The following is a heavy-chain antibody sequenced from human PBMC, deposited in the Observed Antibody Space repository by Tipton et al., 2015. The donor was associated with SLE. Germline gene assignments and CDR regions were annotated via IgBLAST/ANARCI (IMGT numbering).Heavy chain of an antibody. CDR3: ARPLYPGSSNGWFDP. CDR2: VYPGDADT. V-gene: IGHV5-51*03. D-gene: IGHD1-26*01. Sequence: VQLVQSGAEEKKPGESQKIACTGSGNSFTSDWIGWGRQMPGKGLGWLGIVYPGDADTRHSPSFQGQVTSSADKSLSTAYLQWSSLKASDTAMYYCARPLYPGSSNGWFDPWGQGTLVTVSS. CDR1: GNSFTSDW. J-gene: IGHJ5*02.